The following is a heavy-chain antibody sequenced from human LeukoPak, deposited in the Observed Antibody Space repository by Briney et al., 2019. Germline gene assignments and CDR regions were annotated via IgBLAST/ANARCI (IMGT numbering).Heavy chain of an antibody. J-gene: IGHJ6*02. V-gene: IGHV1-2*06. CDR3: ARGRVGATTFWFYYYGMDV. D-gene: IGHD1-26*01. Sequence: ASVKVSCKASGYTFTGYYMHRVRQAPGQGLEWMGRINPNSGGTNYAQKFQGRVTMTRDTSISTAYMELSRLRSDDTAVYYCARGRVGATTFWFYYYGMDVWGQGTTVTVSS. CDR2: INPNSGGT. CDR1: GYTFTGYY.